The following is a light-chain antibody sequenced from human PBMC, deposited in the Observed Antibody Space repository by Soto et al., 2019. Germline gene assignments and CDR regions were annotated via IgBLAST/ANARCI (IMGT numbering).Light chain of an antibody. CDR3: SSSTSRNTLV. CDR1: SSDVGGYNY. CDR2: DVS. J-gene: IGLJ2*01. Sequence: QSALTQPASVSGSPGQSITISCTGTSSDVGGYNYVSWYQQHPGKAPKLMISDVSTRPSGVSSRFSGSKSGNTASLTISGLQPEDEADYYCSSSTSRNTLVFGGGTQLTVL. V-gene: IGLV2-14*03.